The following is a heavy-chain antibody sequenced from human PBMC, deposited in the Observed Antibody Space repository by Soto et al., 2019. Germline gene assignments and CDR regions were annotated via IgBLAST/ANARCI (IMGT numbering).Heavy chain of an antibody. CDR1: GGSISSGGYS. CDR3: ARGLYDSSGPPYYFDY. Sequence: QLQLQESGSGLVKPSQTLSLTCAVSGGSISSGGYSWSWIRQPPGKGLEWIGYIYHSGSTYYNPSLKRRVSISVDRSKNQFSLKLSSVTAADTAVYYCARGLYDSSGPPYYFDYWGQGTLVTVSS. CDR2: IYHSGST. V-gene: IGHV4-30-2*01. D-gene: IGHD3-22*01. J-gene: IGHJ4*02.